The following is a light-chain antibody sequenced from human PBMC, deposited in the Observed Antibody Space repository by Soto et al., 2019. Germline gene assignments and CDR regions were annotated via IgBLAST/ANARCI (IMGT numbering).Light chain of an antibody. CDR2: EES. Sequence: DIHLTQSPSFLSASVGDRVTITCRPSQAVPNNMAWYQQKPGKHPKLLIYEESTLHSGVPSRFSGRKSGTHFTLPIDSLQPEDFATYYCQQVKTYPRTFGGGTKVEIK. CDR1: QAVPNN. CDR3: QQVKTYPRT. V-gene: IGKV1-9*01. J-gene: IGKJ4*01.